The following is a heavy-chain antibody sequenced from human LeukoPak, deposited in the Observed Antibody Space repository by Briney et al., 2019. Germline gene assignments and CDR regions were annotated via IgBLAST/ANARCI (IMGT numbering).Heavy chain of an antibody. CDR3: ASLGGDYEGGFDY. V-gene: IGHV4-34*01. D-gene: IGHD3-16*01. CDR2: VNHSGST. J-gene: IGHJ4*02. Sequence: PSETLSLTCAVYGGSFSGYYWSWIRQPPGKGLEWIGEVNHSGSTNYNPSLKSRVTISVDTSKNQFSPKLSSVTAADTAVYYCASLGGDYEGGFDYWGQGTLVTVSS. CDR1: GGSFSGYY.